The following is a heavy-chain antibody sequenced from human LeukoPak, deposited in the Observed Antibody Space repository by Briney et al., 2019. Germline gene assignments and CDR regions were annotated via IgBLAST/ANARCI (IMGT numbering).Heavy chain of an antibody. V-gene: IGHV3-23*01. D-gene: IGHD2-15*01. CDR1: GFTFSSYA. Sequence: PEGSLRLSCAASGFTFSSYAMSWVRQAPGKGLEWVSAISGSGGSTYYADSVKGRFTISRDNSKNTLYLQMNSLRAEDTAVYYCAKDPDIVVVVAATLGEIDYWGQGTLVTVSS. J-gene: IGHJ4*02. CDR3: AKDPDIVVVVAATLGEIDY. CDR2: ISGSGGST.